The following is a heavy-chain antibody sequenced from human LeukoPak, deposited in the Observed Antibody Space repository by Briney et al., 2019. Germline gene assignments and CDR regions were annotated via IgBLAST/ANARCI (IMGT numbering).Heavy chain of an antibody. J-gene: IGHJ6*03. CDR1: GFTFDDYA. CDR2: ISWNSGSI. D-gene: IGHD2-21*01. CDR3: AKARTRYCGGDCEDYMDV. V-gene: IGHV3-9*03. Sequence: GGSLRLSCATSGFTFDDYAMHWVRQAPGKGLEWVSGISWNSGSIGYADSVKGRFTISRDNAKNSLYLQMNSLRAEDMALYYCAKARTRYCGGDCEDYMDVWGKGTTVTVSS.